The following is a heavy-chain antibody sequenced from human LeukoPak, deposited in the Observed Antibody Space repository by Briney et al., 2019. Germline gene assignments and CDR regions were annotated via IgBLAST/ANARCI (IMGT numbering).Heavy chain of an antibody. CDR1: GGTFSSYA. Sequence: ASVKVSCKASGGTFSSYAISWVRQAPGQGLEWMGWINPNSGATNYAQRFQGRVTMTRDTSINTAYMYLSRLRSDDTAVYYCARQRGGYYFEDWGQGTLVTVSS. CDR3: ARQRGGYYFED. CDR2: INPNSGAT. J-gene: IGHJ4*02. V-gene: IGHV1-2*02. D-gene: IGHD3-10*01.